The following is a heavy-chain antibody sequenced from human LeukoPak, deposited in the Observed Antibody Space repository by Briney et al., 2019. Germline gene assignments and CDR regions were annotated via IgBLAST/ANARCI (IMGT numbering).Heavy chain of an antibody. D-gene: IGHD6-6*01. V-gene: IGHV1-3*01. J-gene: IGHJ6*02. Sequence: ASVKVSCKASGYTFTSYAMHWVRQAPGQRLEWMGRINAGNGNTKYSQKFQGRVTITRDTSASTAYMELSSLRSEDTAVYYCARGPRSPSPYYYYGMDVWGQGTTVTVSS. CDR3: ARGPRSPSPYYYYGMDV. CDR2: INAGNGNT. CDR1: GYTFTSYA.